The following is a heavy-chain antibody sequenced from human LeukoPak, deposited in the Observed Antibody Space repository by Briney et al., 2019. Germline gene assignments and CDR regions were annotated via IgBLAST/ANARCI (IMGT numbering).Heavy chain of an antibody. CDR1: GFTFSSYA. J-gene: IGHJ4*02. CDR3: ARDREDIVVVPAAHFDY. CDR2: ISYDGSNK. V-gene: IGHV3-30-3*01. Sequence: PGGSLRLSCAASGFTFSSYAMHWVRQAPGKGLEWVAVISYDGSNKYYADSVKGRFTISRDNSKNTLYLQMNSLRAEDTAVYYCARDREDIVVVPAAHFDYWGQGTLVTVSS. D-gene: IGHD2-2*01.